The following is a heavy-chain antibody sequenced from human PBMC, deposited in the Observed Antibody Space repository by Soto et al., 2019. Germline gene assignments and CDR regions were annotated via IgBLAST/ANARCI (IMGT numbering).Heavy chain of an antibody. J-gene: IGHJ6*02. D-gene: IGHD4-17*01. Sequence: GASVKVSCKASGYTFTSYGISWVRQAPGQGLEWMGWISAYNGNTNYAHKLQGRVTMTTDTSTSTAYMELRSLRSDDTAVYYCAREDYGDSQIRYIYYYYGMDVWGQGTTVTVSS. CDR1: GYTFTSYG. V-gene: IGHV1-18*01. CDR3: AREDYGDSQIRYIYYYYGMDV. CDR2: ISAYNGNT.